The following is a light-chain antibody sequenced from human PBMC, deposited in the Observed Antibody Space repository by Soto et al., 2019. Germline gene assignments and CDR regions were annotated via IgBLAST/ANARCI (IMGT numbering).Light chain of an antibody. V-gene: IGLV1-44*01. J-gene: IGLJ2*01. CDR3: AAWDDSLNEVV. Sequence: QSVLTQSPSASEAPGQRVTISCSGSSSNIGTYNVNWYQQVSGAAPTLLIYGNSLRPSGVPDRFSGSRSGTSASLAISGLQSEDDAAYYCAAWDDSLNEVVFGGGTKLTVL. CDR2: GNS. CDR1: SSNIGTYN.